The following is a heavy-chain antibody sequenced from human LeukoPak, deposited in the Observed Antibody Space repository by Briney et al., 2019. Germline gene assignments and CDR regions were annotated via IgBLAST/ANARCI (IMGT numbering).Heavy chain of an antibody. Sequence: GGSLRLSCAASGFTFSSYSMNWVRQAPGKGLEWVANIDQDGSDINYVGSVEGRFTISRDDAKNSLYLQMNSLRAEDTAVYYCARESTEDRPGHWGQGTLVTVSS. CDR1: GFTFSSYS. CDR2: IDQDGSDI. J-gene: IGHJ4*02. D-gene: IGHD4-17*01. CDR3: ARESTEDRPGH. V-gene: IGHV3-7*01.